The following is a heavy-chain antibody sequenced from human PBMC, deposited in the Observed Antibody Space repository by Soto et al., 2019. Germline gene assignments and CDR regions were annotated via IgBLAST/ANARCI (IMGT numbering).Heavy chain of an antibody. CDR1: GFTFSSYA. J-gene: IGHJ5*02. CDR2: ISGSGDFT. Sequence: EVQLLESGGGLVQPGGSLRLSCAASGFTFSSYAMSWVRQAPGKGLEWVSTISGSGDFTNHVDPVKGRFTISKDNSKHTLYLQMSSLGAEDTAVYYCSKQPSSGWYYWFDPWGQGTLVTVSS. V-gene: IGHV3-23*01. CDR3: SKQPSSGWYYWFDP. D-gene: IGHD6-19*01.